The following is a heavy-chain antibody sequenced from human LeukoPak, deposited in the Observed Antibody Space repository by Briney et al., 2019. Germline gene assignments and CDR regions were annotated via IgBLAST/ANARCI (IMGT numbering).Heavy chain of an antibody. CDR2: INHRGST. V-gene: IGHV4-34*01. J-gene: IGHJ4*02. CDR3: ASSRNGYCSGGSCSTFPFDY. Sequence: SETLSLTCAVYGGSFSGYYWSWIRQPPGRGLEWIGEINHRGSTNYNPPLKSRVSISIDTSKNQFSLKLSSVTAADTAVYYCASSRNGYCSGGSCSTFPFDYWGQGTLVTVSS. D-gene: IGHD2-15*01. CDR1: GGSFSGYY.